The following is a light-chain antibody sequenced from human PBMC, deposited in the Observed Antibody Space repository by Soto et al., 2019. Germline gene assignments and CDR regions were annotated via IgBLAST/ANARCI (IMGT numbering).Light chain of an antibody. J-gene: IGKJ5*01. Sequence: EILMTPWPATLSRFPTERATLSWRASQSISSDLAWYQQKPGQAPRLLIYGASTRATGIPARFSGSGSGTDFTLTISSLEPEDFAVYYCQQRSNGPLITFGQGTRLEIK. V-gene: IGKV3-11*01. CDR1: QSISSD. CDR2: GAS. CDR3: QQRSNGPLIT.